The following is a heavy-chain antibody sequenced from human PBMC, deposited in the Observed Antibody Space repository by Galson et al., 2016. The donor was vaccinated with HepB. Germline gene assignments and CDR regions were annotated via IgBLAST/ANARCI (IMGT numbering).Heavy chain of an antibody. J-gene: IGHJ4*02. Sequence: SVKVSCKASGYSFRTYAIHWVRQAPGQSLEWMGWINAGDANTRSSEKFQGRLTLTRDTSASTVYMELSGLRSEDTAVYYWARGPATADYWGQGTLVTVSS. CDR3: ARGPATADY. V-gene: IGHV1-3*01. CDR2: INAGDANT. D-gene: IGHD2-2*01. CDR1: GYSFRTYA.